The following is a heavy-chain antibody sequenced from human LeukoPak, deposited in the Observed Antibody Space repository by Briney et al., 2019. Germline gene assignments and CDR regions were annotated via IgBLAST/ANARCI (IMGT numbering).Heavy chain of an antibody. D-gene: IGHD6-13*01. V-gene: IGHV4-39*01. CDR2: IYYSGSS. CDR1: GGSISSSSSY. CDR3: ARRGGYNYFDY. Sequence: SETLSLTCTVSGGSISSSSSYWGWIRQPPGKGLEWIGSIYYSGSSFDNPALKSRVTTSVDTSKNQFSLKLSSVTAADTAVYYCARRGGYNYFDYWGQGTLVTVSS. J-gene: IGHJ4*02.